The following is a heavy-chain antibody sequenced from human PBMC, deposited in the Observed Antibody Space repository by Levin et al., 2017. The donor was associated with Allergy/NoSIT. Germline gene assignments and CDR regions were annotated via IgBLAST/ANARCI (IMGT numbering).Heavy chain of an antibody. J-gene: IGHJ4*02. D-gene: IGHD2-15*01. CDR2: IYYSGST. Sequence: SETLSLTCSVSGGSISSGTDHWGWIRQTPGKGLEWIGLIYYSGSTFYNPSLKSRIFMSVDTSKNQFSLKLNSVTAADTAIYHCARSRFGSGGYHFDYWGQGSLVTVSS. V-gene: IGHV4-39*01. CDR1: GGSISSGTDH. CDR3: ARSRFGSGGYHFDY.